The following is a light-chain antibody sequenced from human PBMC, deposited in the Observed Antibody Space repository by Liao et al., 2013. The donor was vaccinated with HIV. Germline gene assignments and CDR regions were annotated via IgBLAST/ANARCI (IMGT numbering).Light chain of an antibody. CDR2: QDN. CDR3: QTWDANDVV. J-gene: IGLJ2*01. V-gene: IGLV3-1*01. Sequence: SYDLRQPPSVSVSPGQTATISCSGHELGRKYVCWYQQKAGQSPVLVLYQDNKRPSGIPERFSASNSGNTATLTISGTEAADEADYFCQTWDANDVVFGGGTRLTVL. CDR1: ELGRKY.